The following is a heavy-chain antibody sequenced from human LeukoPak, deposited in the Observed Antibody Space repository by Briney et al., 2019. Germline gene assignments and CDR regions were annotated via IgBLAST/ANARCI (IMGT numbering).Heavy chain of an antibody. Sequence: GASVKVSCKASGYTFTGYYMHWVRQAPGQGLEWMGRINPNTGVTNYAQKFQGRVTMTRDTSIGTAYLEVTRLRSDGTAVYHCARGGSGGYVRPDYWGQGTLVTVSS. D-gene: IGHD5-12*01. CDR3: ARGGSGGYVRPDY. V-gene: IGHV1-2*06. CDR1: GYTFTGYY. J-gene: IGHJ4*02. CDR2: INPNTGVT.